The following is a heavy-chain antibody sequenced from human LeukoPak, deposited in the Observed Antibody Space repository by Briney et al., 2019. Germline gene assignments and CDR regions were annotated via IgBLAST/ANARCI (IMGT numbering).Heavy chain of an antibody. Sequence: SETLSLTCTVSGDSMRSYYWSWIRQPPGKGLEWIASIYFSGCTNYNPSLKSRVTISVDTSKNQFSLKLSSVTAADTAVYYCARWDDKRPLWGQGTLVAVPS. CDR3: ARWDDKRPL. V-gene: IGHV4-59*01. D-gene: IGHD3-9*01. CDR1: GDSMRSYY. J-gene: IGHJ4*02. CDR2: IYFSGCT.